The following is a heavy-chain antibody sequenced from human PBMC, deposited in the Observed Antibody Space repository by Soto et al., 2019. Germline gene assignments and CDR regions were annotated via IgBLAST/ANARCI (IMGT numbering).Heavy chain of an antibody. CDR1: GFTFNIYA. V-gene: IGHV3-23*01. CDR2: ISRYGDFT. D-gene: IGHD3-22*01. Sequence: EVQLLESGGDLIQPGGSLRLSCAASGFTFNIYAMTWVRQAPGKGLEWVSAISRYGDFTYYADSVEGRFNLSRDNSKNTLYLQMNSLRAEDTAVYYRAKDRYLDHDSSGYLFDNWGQGPRVTVSA. CDR3: AKDRYLDHDSSGYLFDN. J-gene: IGHJ4*02.